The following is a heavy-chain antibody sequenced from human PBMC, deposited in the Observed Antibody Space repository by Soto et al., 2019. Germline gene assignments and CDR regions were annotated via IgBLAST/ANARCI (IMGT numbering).Heavy chain of an antibody. V-gene: IGHV6-1*01. CDR2: TYYRSKWYN. CDR1: GDSVSSNSAA. CDR3: ARDRMIVVVMGSYYYGMDV. Sequence: PSQTLSLTCVISGDSVSSNSAAWNWIRQSPSRGLEWLGRTYYRSKWYNDYAVSVKSRITINPDTSKNQFSLQLNSVTPEDTAVYYCARDRMIVVVMGSYYYGMDVWGQGTTVTVSS. J-gene: IGHJ6*02. D-gene: IGHD3-22*01.